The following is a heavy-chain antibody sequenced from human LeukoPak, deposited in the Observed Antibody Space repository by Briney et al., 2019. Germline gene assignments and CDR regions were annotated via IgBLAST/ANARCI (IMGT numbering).Heavy chain of an antibody. J-gene: IGHJ3*02. D-gene: IGHD3-16*01. V-gene: IGHV4-38-2*02. CDR1: GYSISSGYY. CDR3: ARDSGVGDDAFDI. CDR2: IYHSGST. Sequence: PSETLSLTCTVSGYSISSGYYWGWIRQPPGKGLEWIGSIYHSGSTYYNPSLKSRVTISVDTSKNQFSLKLSSVTAADTAVYYCARDSGVGDDAFDIWGQGTMVTVSS.